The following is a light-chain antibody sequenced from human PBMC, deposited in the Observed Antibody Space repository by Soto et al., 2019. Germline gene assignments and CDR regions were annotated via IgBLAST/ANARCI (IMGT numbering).Light chain of an antibody. CDR3: QSYDNKLSAYV. CDR2: GNS. J-gene: IGLJ1*01. Sequence: QSVLTQPPSVSGAPGQRVTISCTGSSSNIGAGYDVHWYQQLPGTAPKLLSHGNSNRPSGVPDRFSGSKSGTSASLAITGLQAEDEGDYYCQSYDNKLSAYVFVPGTKVTVL. CDR1: SSNIGAGYD. V-gene: IGLV1-40*01.